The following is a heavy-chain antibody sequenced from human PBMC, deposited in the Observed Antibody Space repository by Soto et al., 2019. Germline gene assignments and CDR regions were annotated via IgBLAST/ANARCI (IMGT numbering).Heavy chain of an antibody. D-gene: IGHD6-6*01. Sequence: SETLSLTCTVSGGSISSGRYYWNWIRQHPGKGLEWIGYIYHSGNTYYNPSLKSRVTISVDTSKNQFSLKLSSVTAADTAVYYCAREADWGVSDRIAAHYWGQGTLVTVSS. J-gene: IGHJ4*02. CDR2: IYHSGNT. CDR3: AREADWGVSDRIAAHY. CDR1: GGSISSGRYY. V-gene: IGHV4-30-4*08.